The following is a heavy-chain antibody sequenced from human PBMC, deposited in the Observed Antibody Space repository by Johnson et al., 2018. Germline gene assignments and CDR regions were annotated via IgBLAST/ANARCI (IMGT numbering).Heavy chain of an antibody. V-gene: IGHV3-13*01. D-gene: IGHD2-15*01. CDR2: IGTAGDT. CDR1: GFTFSRYW. CDR3: AKDIEDGRGVSCYSEYFQQ. Sequence: VQLQESGGGLVQPGGSLRLSCAASGFTFSRYWMHWVRQAPGKGLEWVSAIGTAGDTYYPGSVKGRFTISRDTAKNSLYLQMNSLSAEDTALYYCAKDIEDGRGVSCYSEYFQQWCQGTLVTVSS. J-gene: IGHJ1*01.